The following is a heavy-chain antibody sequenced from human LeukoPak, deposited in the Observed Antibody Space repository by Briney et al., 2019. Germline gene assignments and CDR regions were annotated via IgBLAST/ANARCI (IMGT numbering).Heavy chain of an antibody. D-gene: IGHD3-10*01. Sequence: PGGSLRLSCAASGFTFSNAWMSWVRQAPGKGLEWVGRIKSKTDGGTTDYAAPVKGRFTISRDDSKNTLYLQINSLKTEDTAVYYCTTAITMVRGTYYYYMDVWGKGTTVTVSS. CDR2: IKSKTDGGTT. CDR1: GFTFSNAW. V-gene: IGHV3-15*01. J-gene: IGHJ6*03. CDR3: TTAITMVRGTYYYYMDV.